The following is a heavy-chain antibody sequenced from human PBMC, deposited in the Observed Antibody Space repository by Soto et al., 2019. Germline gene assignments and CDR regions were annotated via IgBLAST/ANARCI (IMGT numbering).Heavy chain of an antibody. Sequence: GGSLRLSCTASGFTFDDYAMHWVRQGPGRGLEWVSGTTWNSGKIAYADSVKGRFTIARDDDNNSLYLQMNSLRPEDTALYYCVKDSYADFHRVLSTAEYFFDYWGHGILVTVSS. CDR2: TTWNSGKI. D-gene: IGHD2-15*01. V-gene: IGHV3-9*01. CDR3: VKDSYADFHRVLSTAEYFFDY. J-gene: IGHJ4*01. CDR1: GFTFDDYA.